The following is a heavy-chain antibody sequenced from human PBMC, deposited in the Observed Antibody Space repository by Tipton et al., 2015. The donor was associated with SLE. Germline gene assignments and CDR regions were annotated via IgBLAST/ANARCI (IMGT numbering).Heavy chain of an antibody. Sequence: GLVKPSETLSLTCTVSGGSISSSSYYWGWIRQPPGKGLEWIGSIYYSGSTYYNPSLKSRVTISVDTSKNQFSLKLSSVTAADTAVYYCARGPGGELSAEYFQHWGQGTLVTVSS. V-gene: IGHV4-39*07. CDR2: IYYSGST. CDR1: GGSISSSSYY. J-gene: IGHJ1*01. D-gene: IGHD3-16*02. CDR3: ARGPGGELSAEYFQH.